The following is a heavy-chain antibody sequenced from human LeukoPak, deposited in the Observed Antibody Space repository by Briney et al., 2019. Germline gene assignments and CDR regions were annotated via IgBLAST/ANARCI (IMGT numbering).Heavy chain of an antibody. CDR1: GGSFSGYY. CDR2: INHSGST. J-gene: IGHJ4*02. CDR3: ARAPGDYDILTGTGRSYYFDY. V-gene: IGHV4-34*01. Sequence: PSETLSLTCAGYGGSFSGYYWSWIRQPPGKGLEWIGEINHSGSTNYNPSLKSRVTISVDPSKNQFSLKLSSVTAADTAVYYCARAPGDYDILTGTGRSYYFDYWGQGTLVTVSS. D-gene: IGHD3-9*01.